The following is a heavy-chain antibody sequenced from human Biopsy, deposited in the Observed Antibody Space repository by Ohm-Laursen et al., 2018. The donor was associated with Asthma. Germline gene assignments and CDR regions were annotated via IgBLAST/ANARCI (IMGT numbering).Heavy chain of an antibody. Sequence: GTLSLTCTVSGGTINSDYWIWIRQRPGKGLEWIGLSSDSGFRKYNSALKRRVTISVDTSKNQLSLNLTCVTAADTAVYYCARDQGDSKFDYWGQGILVTVSS. V-gene: IGHV4-59*01. CDR1: GGTINSDY. CDR2: SSDSGFR. CDR3: ARDQGDSKFDY. D-gene: IGHD3-16*01. J-gene: IGHJ4*02.